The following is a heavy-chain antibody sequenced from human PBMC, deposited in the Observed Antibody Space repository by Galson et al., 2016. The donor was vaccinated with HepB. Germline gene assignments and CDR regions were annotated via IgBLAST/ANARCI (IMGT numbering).Heavy chain of an antibody. D-gene: IGHD4-11*01. CDR3: AGYDHSNFLAY. V-gene: IGHV4-59*03. Sequence: SETLSLTCSVSGGSIGRSYWSWIRQPPGKGLEWIGYTSYSAGSDNNPSLKSRVTISVDTSKDQLSFTLDSLTATDTAVYYFAGYDHSNFLAYWGQGILVTVSS. J-gene: IGHJ4*02. CDR1: GGSIGRSY. CDR2: TSYSAGS.